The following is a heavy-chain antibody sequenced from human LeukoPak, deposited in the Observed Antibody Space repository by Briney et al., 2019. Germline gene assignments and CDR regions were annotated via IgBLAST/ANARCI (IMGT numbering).Heavy chain of an antibody. Sequence: SVKVSCKASGYTFTSYGISWVRQAPGQGLEWMGGIIPIFGTANYAQKFQGRVTITADKSTSTAYMELSSLRSEDTAVYYCAGYDYVWGSYRQGAYHPNYWGQGTLVTVSS. J-gene: IGHJ4*02. CDR1: GYTFTSYG. D-gene: IGHD3-16*02. CDR2: IIPIFGTA. CDR3: AGYDYVWGSYRQGAYHPNY. V-gene: IGHV1-69*06.